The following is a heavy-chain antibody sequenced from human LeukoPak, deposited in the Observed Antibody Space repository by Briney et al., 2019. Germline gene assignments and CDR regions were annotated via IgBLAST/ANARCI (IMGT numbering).Heavy chain of an antibody. V-gene: IGHV4-59*01. D-gene: IGHD6-13*01. CDR3: AGDSSTWYRNPCCAFDI. CDR2: IYNSGST. Sequence: SETLSLTCTVSGGSMSSYYWSWIRQPPGKGLEWIGYIYNSGSTNYNPSLKSRVTISVDTSKNQFSLKLSSVTAADTAVYYCAGDSSTWYRNPCCAFDIWGQGTMVTVSS. CDR1: GGSMSSYY. J-gene: IGHJ3*02.